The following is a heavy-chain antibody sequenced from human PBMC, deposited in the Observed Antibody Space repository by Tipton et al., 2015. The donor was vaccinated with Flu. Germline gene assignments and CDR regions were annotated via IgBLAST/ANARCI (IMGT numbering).Heavy chain of an antibody. CDR3: AKRGGNNNWKPLDF. D-gene: IGHD1-1*01. Sequence: QLVQSGAEVKKPGESLKISCKGSGYSFSSNWIAWVRQMPGKGLEWMGVIYPSDSDTRYSPSFQGQVTISADKSISTAFLQLSSLKASDSGMYYCAKRGGNNNWKPLDFSGQRTLVTVSS. CDR2: IYPSDSDT. V-gene: IGHV5-51*03. CDR1: GYSFSSNW. J-gene: IGHJ4*02.